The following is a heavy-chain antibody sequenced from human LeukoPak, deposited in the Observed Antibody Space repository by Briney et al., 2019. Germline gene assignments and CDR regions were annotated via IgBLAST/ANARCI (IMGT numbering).Heavy chain of an antibody. CDR1: GFTFTNYA. J-gene: IGHJ4*02. V-gene: IGHV3-23*01. Sequence: GGSLRLSCAATGFTFTNYAMSWVRQAPGKGLEWVSAISARGDSTYYADSVTGRFSISRDTSQNTQYLQMNSLRAEDTAIYYCAKAYHYGAGSSFDYWGQGILVTVSS. CDR3: AKAYHYGAGSSFDY. CDR2: ISARGDST. D-gene: IGHD3-10*01.